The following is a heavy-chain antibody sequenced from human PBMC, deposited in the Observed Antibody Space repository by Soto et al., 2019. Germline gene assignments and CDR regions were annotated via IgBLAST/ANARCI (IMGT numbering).Heavy chain of an antibody. D-gene: IGHD7-27*01. CDR3: ARGHLPWDYHYYGMDV. CDR1: GFSFGSYC. J-gene: IGHJ6*02. CDR2: ISNDGVHT. V-gene: IGHV3-64*01. Sequence: EVQLVESGGGLVQPGGSLRLSCVASGFSFGSYCLHWVRQAPGKGLEYLSAISNDGVHTYYANSVKDRFTISRDNSKDTLYLHMGSLRPEDMAVYYCARGHLPWDYHYYGMDVWGQGTTVTVSS.